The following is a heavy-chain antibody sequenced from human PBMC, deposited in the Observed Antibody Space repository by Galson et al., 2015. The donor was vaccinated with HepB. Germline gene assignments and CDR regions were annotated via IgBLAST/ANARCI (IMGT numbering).Heavy chain of an antibody. V-gene: IGHV3-48*03. CDR2: ISSSSGTI. Sequence: SLRLSCAASGFTFSTYAMNWVRQAPGKGLEWISFISSSSGTIFYADSVQGRFIISRDNAKNSLFLQMSSLRAEDTAVYFCTRDQDCSGGNCYSAESYFDYWGQGTLVTVSS. D-gene: IGHD2-15*01. CDR3: TRDQDCSGGNCYSAESYFDY. J-gene: IGHJ4*02. CDR1: GFTFSTYA.